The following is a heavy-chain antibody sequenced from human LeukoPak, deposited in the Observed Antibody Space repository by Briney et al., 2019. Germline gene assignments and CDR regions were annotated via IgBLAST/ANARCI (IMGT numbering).Heavy chain of an antibody. Sequence: GGSLRLSCAASGLTVSSNYMSWVRQAPGKGLEWVSVIYSGGSTYYADSVKGRFTISRDNSKNTLYLQMNSLRAEDTAVYYCARARSGLYHYFDYWGQGTLVTVSS. D-gene: IGHD3-22*01. CDR3: ARARSGLYHYFDY. CDR1: GLTVSSNY. CDR2: IYSGGST. J-gene: IGHJ4*02. V-gene: IGHV3-66*02.